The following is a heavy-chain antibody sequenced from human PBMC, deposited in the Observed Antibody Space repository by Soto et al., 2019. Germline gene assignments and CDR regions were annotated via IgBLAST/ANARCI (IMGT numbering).Heavy chain of an antibody. D-gene: IGHD3-3*01. CDR3: AHRILRTVFGLVTTTAIYSDF. V-gene: IGHV2-5*02. CDR1: GFSLTTSGVG. J-gene: IGHJ4*02. CDR2: IYWDDDK. Sequence: QITLNESGPTVVKPAETLTLTCTFSGFSLTTSGVGVGWIRQSPGKAPEWLALIYWDDDKRYSASLKSRLTITKDTSKNQMLLTMASVDPADTATYYCAHRILRTVFGLVTTTAIYSDFWGQGTPVVVSS.